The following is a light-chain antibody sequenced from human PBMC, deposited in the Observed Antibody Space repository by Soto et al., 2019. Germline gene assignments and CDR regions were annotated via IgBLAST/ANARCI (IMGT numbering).Light chain of an antibody. CDR1: QSVSSN. V-gene: IGKV3-15*01. CDR2: GAS. CDR3: QQYSSWPPWT. Sequence: EIVFTQSPATLSVSRGERATLSCGASQSVSSNLAWYQQKPGQAPRLLIYGASTRATGIPARLSGSGSGTEFSLTITSLQSEDFAVYYCQQYSSWPPWTFGQGTKVDI. J-gene: IGKJ1*01.